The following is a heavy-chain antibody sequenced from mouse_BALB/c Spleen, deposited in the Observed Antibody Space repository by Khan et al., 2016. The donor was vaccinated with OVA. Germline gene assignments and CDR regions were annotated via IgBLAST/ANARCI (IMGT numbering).Heavy chain of an antibody. V-gene: IGHV1-69*02. CDR2: IYPSDSYT. CDR1: GYTFTSYW. J-gene: IGHJ3*01. Sequence: QVQLQQSGAELVRPGASVKLSCKASGYTFTSYWINWVKQRPGQGLEWIGNIYPSDSYTNYNQKFKDKATLTVDQSSSTAYMQLSSPTSEDSAVYYCTYGPAWFTYWGQGTLVTVSA. D-gene: IGHD1-1*02. CDR3: TYGPAWFTY.